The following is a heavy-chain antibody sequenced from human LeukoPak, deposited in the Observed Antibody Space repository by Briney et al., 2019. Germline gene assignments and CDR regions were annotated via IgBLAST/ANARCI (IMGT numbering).Heavy chain of an antibody. J-gene: IGHJ4*02. CDR1: GYSFTNYW. V-gene: IGHV5-51*01. Sequence: LGESLKISWKGSGYSFTNYWSGWVRQMPGKGLEWMGIIYPGDADTRYSPSFQGQVTLSADKSVSTAYLQWSSLKASDPALYYCARRYILTGPPDYWGQGTLVTVSS. D-gene: IGHD3-9*01. CDR2: IYPGDADT. CDR3: ARRYILTGPPDY.